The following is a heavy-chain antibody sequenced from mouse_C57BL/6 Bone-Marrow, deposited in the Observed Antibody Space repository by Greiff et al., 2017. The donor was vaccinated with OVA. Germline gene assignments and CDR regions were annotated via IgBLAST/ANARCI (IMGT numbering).Heavy chain of an antibody. CDR3: ARKAYYSNDDAMDY. D-gene: IGHD2-5*01. CDR1: GFSLTSYG. Sequence: VQLKQSGPGLVQPSQSLSITCTVSGFSLTSYGVPWVRQSPGKGLEWLGVIWSGGSTDYNAAFIARLIISKDNSKSQVLFKMNRLQADDTAIYYCARKAYYSNDDAMDYWGQGTSVTVSS. J-gene: IGHJ4*01. CDR2: IWSGGST. V-gene: IGHV2-2*01.